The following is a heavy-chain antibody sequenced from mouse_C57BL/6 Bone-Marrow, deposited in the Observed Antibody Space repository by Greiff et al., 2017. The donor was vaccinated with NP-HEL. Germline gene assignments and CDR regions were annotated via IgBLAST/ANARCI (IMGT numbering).Heavy chain of an antibody. J-gene: IGHJ3*01. CDR1: GYEFSNYW. V-gene: IGHV1-80*01. Sequence: QVTLNESGAELVKPGASVEISCKASGYEFSNYWMNWVKQRPGKGLEWIGQIYPGDGDTNYNGKFKDKATLTADKSSSTAYMQLSRLTSEDSAVYFCARVAYWGQGTLVTVSA. CDR3: ARVAY. CDR2: IYPGDGDT.